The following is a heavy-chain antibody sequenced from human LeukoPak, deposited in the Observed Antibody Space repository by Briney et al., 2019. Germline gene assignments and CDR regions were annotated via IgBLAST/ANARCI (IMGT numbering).Heavy chain of an antibody. V-gene: IGHV4-4*07. CDR2: IYTSGST. CDR3: ARATVEIVATEPGNWFDP. J-gene: IGHJ5*02. CDR1: GGSISSYY. Sequence: PSETLSLTCTVSGGSISSYYWSWIRQPAGKGLEWIGRIYTSGSTNYNPFLKSRVTMSVDTSKNQFSLKLSSVTAADTAVYYCARATVEIVATEPGNWFDPWGQGTLVTVSS. D-gene: IGHD5-12*01.